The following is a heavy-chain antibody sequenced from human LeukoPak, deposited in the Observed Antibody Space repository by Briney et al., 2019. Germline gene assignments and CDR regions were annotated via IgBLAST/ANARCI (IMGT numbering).Heavy chain of an antibody. CDR3: ARSLQYFDYFYFDY. CDR2: IYSGGST. CDR1: GFTVSSNY. Sequence: GGSLRLSCAASGFTVSSNYMSWVRQAPGKGLEWVSVIYSGGSTYYADSVKGRFTISRDNSENTLYLQMDSLRTEDTAIFYCARSLQYFDYFYFDYWGQGTLVTVSS. J-gene: IGHJ4*02. V-gene: IGHV3-66*01. D-gene: IGHD3-9*01.